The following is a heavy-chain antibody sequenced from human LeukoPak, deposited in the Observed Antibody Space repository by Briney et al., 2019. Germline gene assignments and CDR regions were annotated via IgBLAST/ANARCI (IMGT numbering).Heavy chain of an antibody. Sequence: SDTLSLTCAVSGYSISSEYYWGWIRQPPGKGLEWIGSIYHSGSTYYNPFLKSRVTISVDTSKNRFSLKLSSVTAADTAVYYCARDRALFIPLDVWGKGTTVTVSS. D-gene: IGHD2-21*01. V-gene: IGHV4-38-2*02. J-gene: IGHJ6*04. CDR3: ARDRALFIPLDV. CDR2: IYHSGST. CDR1: GYSISSEYY.